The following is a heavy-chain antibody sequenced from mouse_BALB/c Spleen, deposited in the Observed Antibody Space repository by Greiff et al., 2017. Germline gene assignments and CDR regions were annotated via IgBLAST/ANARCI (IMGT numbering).Heavy chain of an antibody. J-gene: IGHJ4*01. CDR3: ARYYYGSSGAMDY. CDR2: INPSTGYT. D-gene: IGHD1-1*01. V-gene: IGHV1-7*01. CDR1: GYTFTIYC. Sequence: VQLQQSGAELAKPGASVKMSCKASGYTFTIYCMHWVKQRPGQGLEWIGYINPSTGYTEYNQKFKDKATLTADKSSSTAYMQLSSLTSEDSAVYYCARYYYGSSGAMDYWGQGTSVTVSS.